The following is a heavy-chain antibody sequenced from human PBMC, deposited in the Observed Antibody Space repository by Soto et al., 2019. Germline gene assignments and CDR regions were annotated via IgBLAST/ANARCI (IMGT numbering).Heavy chain of an antibody. CDR3: ARASLTSGGSYTTFSYLDF. J-gene: IGHJ4*01. CDR1: GFTFSTYA. V-gene: IGHV3-30-3*01. Sequence: QVQLVECGGGVVQPGMSLTLSCAASGFTFSTYAVHWVRQAPGKGLEWVAVISFDGTNKLYADSVKGRFTISRDNSKNTLYLQMSSLRAEDTAVYYCARASLTSGGSYTTFSYLDFWGHETLVTVSS. CDR2: ISFDGTNK. D-gene: IGHD1-26*01.